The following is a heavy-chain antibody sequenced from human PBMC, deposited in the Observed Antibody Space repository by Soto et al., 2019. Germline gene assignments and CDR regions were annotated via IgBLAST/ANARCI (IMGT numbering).Heavy chain of an antibody. CDR2: ITDTEGTT. Sequence: EVKLLESGGGLVQPGGSLRLSCAASGFTFSSYSMSWVRQAPGKGLEWVAHITDTEGTTYYADSVKGRFTISRDTSRNTLYLQMNSLRAEDTALYYCAKCMQAYWNYDAHHIWGQGTMVTVSS. J-gene: IGHJ3*02. D-gene: IGHD1-7*01. CDR1: GFTFSSYS. V-gene: IGHV3-23*01. CDR3: AKCMQAYWNYDAHHI.